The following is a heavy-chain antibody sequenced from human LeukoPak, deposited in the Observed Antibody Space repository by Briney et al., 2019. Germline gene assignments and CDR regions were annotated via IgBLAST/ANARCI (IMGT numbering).Heavy chain of an antibody. CDR2: ISGSSSST. D-gene: IGHD3-22*01. J-gene: IGHJ4*02. CDR3: ARDQGGNYDSSGYYPY. V-gene: IGHV3-11*06. CDR1: GFTFSDYY. Sequence: GSLRLSCAASGFTFSDYYMSWIRQAPGKGLEWVSYISGSSSSTNYADSVKGRFTISRDNAKNSLYLQMNSLRAEDTAVYYCARDQGGNYDSSGYYPYWGQGTLVTVSS.